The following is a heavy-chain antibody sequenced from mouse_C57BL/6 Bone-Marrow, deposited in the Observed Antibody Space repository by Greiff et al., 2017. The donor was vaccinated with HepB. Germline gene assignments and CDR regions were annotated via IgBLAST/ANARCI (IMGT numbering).Heavy chain of an antibody. CDR1: GFTFSSYG. CDR3: ARHDTTVVAIYYYAMDY. J-gene: IGHJ4*01. Sequence: DVHLVESGGDLVKPGGSLKLSCAASGFTFSSYGMSWVRQTPDKRLEWVATISSGGSYTYYPDSVKGRFTISRDNAKNTLYLQMSSLKSEDTAMYYCARHDTTVVAIYYYAMDYWGQGTSVTVSS. V-gene: IGHV5-6*01. CDR2: ISSGGSYT. D-gene: IGHD1-1*01.